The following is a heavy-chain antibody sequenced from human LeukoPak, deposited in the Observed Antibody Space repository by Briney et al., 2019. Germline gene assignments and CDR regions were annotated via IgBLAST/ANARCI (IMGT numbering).Heavy chain of an antibody. CDR1: GVASSGNY. D-gene: IGHD1-1*01. Sequence: SETLSLTCGVYGVASSGNYWSWIRQSPGRGLEWIGEINHSGSTNYNPSLKSRVIISIDTSKNQFSLKLSSVTAADTADYYCARLLPRTGTTAYYFHNDMDVWGKGTTVTISS. V-gene: IGHV4-34*01. J-gene: IGHJ6*03. CDR3: ARLLPRTGTTAYYFHNDMDV. CDR2: INHSGST.